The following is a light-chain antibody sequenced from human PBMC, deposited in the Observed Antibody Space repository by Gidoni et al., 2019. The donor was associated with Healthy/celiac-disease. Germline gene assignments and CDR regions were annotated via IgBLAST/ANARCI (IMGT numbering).Light chain of an antibody. CDR1: SWHSSYI. CDR3: ETWDSNTHV. V-gene: IGLV4-60*02. Sequence: QPVLTQSSSASASLGPSVKLTCTLSSWHSSYIIAWHQQQPGNAPRYLMKLEGSGSYNKGSGVPDRFSGSSSGADRYLTISNLQFEDEADYYCETWDSNTHVFGTGTKVTVL. CDR2: LEGSGSY. J-gene: IGLJ1*01.